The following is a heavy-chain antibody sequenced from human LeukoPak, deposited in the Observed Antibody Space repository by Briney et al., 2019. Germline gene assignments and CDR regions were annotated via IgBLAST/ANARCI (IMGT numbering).Heavy chain of an antibody. CDR2: INNGSSTI. D-gene: IGHD2-2*01. J-gene: IGHJ4*02. CDR1: EFTFSQYS. Sequence: GGSLRLSCAASEFTFSQYSMNWVRQAPGKGLEWISYINNGSSTIYYSDSVKGRFTISRDNAKNSLYLQMNSLRDEDTAVYYCARAPACSSTTSCYPNLFDYWGKGTLVTVSS. CDR3: ARAPACSSTTSCYPNLFDY. V-gene: IGHV3-48*02.